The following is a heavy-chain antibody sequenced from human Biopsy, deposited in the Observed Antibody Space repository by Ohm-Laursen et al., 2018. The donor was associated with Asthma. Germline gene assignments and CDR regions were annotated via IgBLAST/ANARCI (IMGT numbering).Heavy chain of an antibody. CDR2: LSYNGNNK. D-gene: IGHD6-6*01. CDR3: ARGDWYGSASNGY. J-gene: IGHJ4*02. Sequence: SLRLSCAASGFTFSSYDMHWVRQAPGKGLEWVAVLSYNGNNKYYADSVRGRFTISRDNSENTLYLQMNSLRVEGTAVYYCARGDWYGSASNGYWGQGTLVTVSA. CDR1: GFTFSSYD. V-gene: IGHV3-30*03.